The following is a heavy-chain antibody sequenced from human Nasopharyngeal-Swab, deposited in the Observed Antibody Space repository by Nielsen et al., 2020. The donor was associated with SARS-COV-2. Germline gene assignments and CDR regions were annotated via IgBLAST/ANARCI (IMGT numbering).Heavy chain of an antibody. Sequence: GGSLRLSCAASGFTFRTYWMTWVRQAPGKGLEWVATIKRDGSERYYVDSVKGRFTISRDNSKNTLYLQMDSLRADDTAAYYCAKDCLSMVPGQWGQGTLVTVSS. J-gene: IGHJ4*02. CDR1: GFTFRTYW. CDR3: AKDCLSMVPGQ. V-gene: IGHV3-7*03. D-gene: IGHD3-10*01. CDR2: IKRDGSER.